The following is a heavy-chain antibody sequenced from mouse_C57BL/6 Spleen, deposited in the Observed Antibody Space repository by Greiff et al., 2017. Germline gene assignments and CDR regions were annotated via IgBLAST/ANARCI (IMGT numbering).Heavy chain of an antibody. CDR1: GYTFTSYW. CDR2: IDPSDSST. V-gene: IGHV1-69*01. CDR3: ARSRNSNPFDY. Sequence: QVQLQQPGAELVMPGASVKLSCKASGYTFTSYWMHWVKQRPGQGLEWIGEIDPSDSSTNYNQKFKRKSTLTVDKASSPAYMQLSSLTSEDSAVYYCARSRNSNPFDYWGQGTTLTVSS. J-gene: IGHJ2*01. D-gene: IGHD2-5*01.